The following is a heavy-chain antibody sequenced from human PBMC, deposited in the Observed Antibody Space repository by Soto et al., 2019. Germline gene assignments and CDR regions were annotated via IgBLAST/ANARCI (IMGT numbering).Heavy chain of an antibody. CDR3: ARDPPTYYYDSSGYKDYFDY. J-gene: IGHJ4*02. V-gene: IGHV3-21*01. CDR1: GFTFSSYS. Sequence: EVQLVESGGGLVKPGGSLRLSCAASGFTFSSYSMNWVRQAPGKGLEWVSSISSSSSYIYYADSVKGRFTISRDNAKNSLYLQMNSLRAEDTAVYYCARDPPTYYYDSSGYKDYFDYWGQGTLVTVSS. D-gene: IGHD3-22*01. CDR2: ISSSSSYI.